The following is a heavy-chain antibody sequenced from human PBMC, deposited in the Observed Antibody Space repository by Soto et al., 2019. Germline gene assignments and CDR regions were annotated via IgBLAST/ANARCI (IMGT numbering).Heavy chain of an antibody. D-gene: IGHD3-22*01. CDR1: GGSINTYY. J-gene: IGHJ6*02. CDR3: ARGDGLYYDNSGSYSSYGMDV. Sequence: QVQLQESGPGLVKPSETLSLTCTVSGGSINTYYWTWIRQPAGKGLEWIGRIYFTRSTTYNPSLKSRVTMSVATSKNQFFLRLNSVTAADSAVYYCARGDGLYYDNSGSYSSYGMDVWGQGTTVTVSS. CDR2: IYFTRST. V-gene: IGHV4-4*07.